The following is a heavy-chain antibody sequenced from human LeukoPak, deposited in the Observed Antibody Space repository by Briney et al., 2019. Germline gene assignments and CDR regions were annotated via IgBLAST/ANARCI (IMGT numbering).Heavy chain of an antibody. D-gene: IGHD4-17*01. CDR2: ISSSSSYI. Sequence: PGGSLRLSCAASGFTFSSYSMNWVRQAPGKGLEWVSSISSSSSYIYYADSVKGRFIISRGNAKNSLYLQMNSLRAEDTAVYYCARGGYGDYLLYYWGQGTLVTVSS. J-gene: IGHJ4*02. V-gene: IGHV3-21*01. CDR1: GFTFSSYS. CDR3: ARGGYGDYLLYY.